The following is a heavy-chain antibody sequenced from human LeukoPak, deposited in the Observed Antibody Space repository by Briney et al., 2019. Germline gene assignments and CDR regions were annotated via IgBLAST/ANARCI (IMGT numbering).Heavy chain of an antibody. CDR3: ARGGGQLWLKDYYYYGMDV. D-gene: IGHD5-18*01. Sequence: ASVKVSCKAPGGTFSSYAISWVRRAPGQGLEWMGGIIPIFGTANYAQKFQGRVTITADESTSTAYMELSSLRSEDTAVYYCARGGGQLWLKDYYYYGMDVWGQGTTVTVSS. V-gene: IGHV1-69*01. CDR2: IIPIFGTA. J-gene: IGHJ6*02. CDR1: GGTFSSYA.